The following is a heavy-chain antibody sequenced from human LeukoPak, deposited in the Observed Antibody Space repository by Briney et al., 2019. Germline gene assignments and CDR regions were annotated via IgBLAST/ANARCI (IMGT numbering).Heavy chain of an antibody. D-gene: IGHD2-15*01. J-gene: IGHJ3*01. CDR2: CRGDTQER. CDR3: AKEGGPGGSGRQTDDAFDV. CDR1: GFSVSNYV. V-gene: IGHV3-30*02. Sequence: PGGSLRLSCRASGFSVSNYVSHWVRQAPGKWPEWVAFCRGDTQERFYSDSVKSRFIISGDTSTNTLFLQMNNLRFEDTAVYYCAKEGGPGGSGRQTDDAFDVWGQGTMVTVSS.